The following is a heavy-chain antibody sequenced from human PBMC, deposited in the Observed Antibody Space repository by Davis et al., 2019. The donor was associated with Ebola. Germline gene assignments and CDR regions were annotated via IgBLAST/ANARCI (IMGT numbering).Heavy chain of an antibody. CDR3: ARDYYGSGSYSNIDY. D-gene: IGHD3-10*01. V-gene: IGHV1-18*01. CDR2: ISAYNGNT. Sequence: AASVKVSCKASGGTFSSYAISWVRQAPGQGLEWMGWISAYNGNTNYAQKLQGRVTMTRDTSTSTVYMELSSLRSEDTAVYYCARDYYGSGSYSNIDYWGQGTTVTVSS. CDR1: GGTFSSYA. J-gene: IGHJ4*03.